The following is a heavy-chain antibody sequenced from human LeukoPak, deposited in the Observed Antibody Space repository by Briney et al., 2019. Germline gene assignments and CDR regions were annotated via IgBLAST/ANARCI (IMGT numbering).Heavy chain of an antibody. CDR2: IWYDGSNK. V-gene: IGHV3-33*06. D-gene: IGHD3-22*01. CDR1: GFTFSSYG. Sequence: GGSLRLSCAASGFTFSSYGMHWVRQAPGKGLERVAVIWYDGSNKYYADSVKGRFTISRDNSKNTLYLQVNSLRAEDTAVYYCAKDRSAYYYDSSGPKDYWGQGTLVTVSS. CDR3: AKDRSAYYYDSSGPKDY. J-gene: IGHJ4*02.